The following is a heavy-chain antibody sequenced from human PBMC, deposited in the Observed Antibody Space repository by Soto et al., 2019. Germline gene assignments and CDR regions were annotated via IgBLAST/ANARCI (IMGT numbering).Heavy chain of an antibody. J-gene: IGHJ4*02. V-gene: IGHV3-23*01. CDR3: TKEMGRGAGPPQHLDY. CDR1: GFTFSSYA. D-gene: IGHD3-10*01. CDR2: ISGSGGST. Sequence: GGSLRLSCAASGFTFSSYAMSWVRQAPGKGLECISVISGSGGSTYYADSVKGRFNVSRDNSRNMLFLQMDSLRAEDTALYYCTKEMGRGAGPPQHLDYPAQRTPVPVSS.